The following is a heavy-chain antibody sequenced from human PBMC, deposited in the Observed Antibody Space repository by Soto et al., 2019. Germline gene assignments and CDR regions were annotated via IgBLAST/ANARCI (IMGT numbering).Heavy chain of an antibody. CDR1: VFTFSSYG. J-gene: IGHJ4*02. CDR3: AKDSVDDFWSGSQNAFDY. CDR2: ISYDGSNK. V-gene: IGHV3-30*18. D-gene: IGHD3-3*01. Sequence: QVQLVESGGGVVQPGRSLRLSCAASVFTFSSYGMHWVRQAPGKGLEWVAVISYDGSNKYYADSVKGRFTISRDNSKNTLYLQMNSLRAEDTAVYYCAKDSVDDFWSGSQNAFDYWGQGTLVTVSS.